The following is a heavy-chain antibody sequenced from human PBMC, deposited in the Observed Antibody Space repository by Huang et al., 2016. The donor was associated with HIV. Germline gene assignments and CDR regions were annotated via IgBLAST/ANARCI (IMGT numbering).Heavy chain of an antibody. Sequence: QVQLVESGGGVVQPGKSLRLSCAASGFHFSNYAMNWVRKAPGKGLEWLAVRSKEGSTKDYADSVKGRFTISRDNSKNTVYLQMNSLRAEDTAVYYCARSEPSRYYFDYWGQGTLVTVSS. CDR2: RSKEGSTK. CDR1: GFHFSNYA. J-gene: IGHJ4*02. V-gene: IGHV3-30-3*01. CDR3: ARSEPSRYYFDY.